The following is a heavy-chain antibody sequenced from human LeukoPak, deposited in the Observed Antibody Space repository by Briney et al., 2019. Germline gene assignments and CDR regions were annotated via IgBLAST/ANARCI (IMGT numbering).Heavy chain of an antibody. D-gene: IGHD3-22*01. CDR2: IYYSGST. CDR3: ARLRDSSGYYYVNYYFDY. J-gene: IGHJ4*02. Sequence: SETLSLTCTVSGGSISSTTYYWGWIRQPPRKGLEWIASIYYSGSTYYNPSLKSRVTISVDTSKNQFSLKLSSVTAADTAVYYCARLRDSSGYYYVNYYFDYWGQGTLVTVSS. CDR1: GGSISSTTYY. V-gene: IGHV4-39*01.